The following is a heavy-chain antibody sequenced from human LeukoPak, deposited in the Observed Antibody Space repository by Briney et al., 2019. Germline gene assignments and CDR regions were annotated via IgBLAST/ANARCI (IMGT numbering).Heavy chain of an antibody. CDR3: AKDTADYGDYVPFDY. Sequence: PGESLRLSCAASGFTFSSYGMSWVRQAPGKGLEWVSAISGSGGSTYYADSVKGRFTISRDNSKNTLYLQMNSLRAEDTAVYYCAKDTADYGDYVPFDYWGQGTLVTVSS. J-gene: IGHJ4*02. D-gene: IGHD4-17*01. V-gene: IGHV3-23*01. CDR1: GFTFSSYG. CDR2: ISGSGGST.